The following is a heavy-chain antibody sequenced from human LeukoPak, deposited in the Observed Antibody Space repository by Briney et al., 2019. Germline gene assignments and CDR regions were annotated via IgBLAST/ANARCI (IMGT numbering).Heavy chain of an antibody. CDR1: GGTLSNYA. J-gene: IGHJ6*02. CDR2: TIPIFGTA. CDR3: ARGLSWWSTPTSSYYRMDV. D-gene: IGHD2-15*01. Sequence: VASVKVSCKASGGTLSNYAISWVRQAPGQGLEWMGGTIPIFGTANYAQKFQGRVTITADESTSTAYMELSRLSSDDTAVYYCARGLSWWSTPTSSYYRMDVWGQGTTVTVSS. V-gene: IGHV1-69*13.